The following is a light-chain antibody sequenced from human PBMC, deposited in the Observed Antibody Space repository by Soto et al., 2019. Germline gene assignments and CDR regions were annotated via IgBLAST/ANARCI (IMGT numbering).Light chain of an antibody. CDR2: GAS. Sequence: EIVLTQSPGTLSLSPGERATLSCRASQSIDSTYLAWYRHKPGQAPRLLIYGASSRAAGIPDRFSGSESGTDFTLTISRLEPEDLAVYYCHQYGSSRHTFGQGTKVEIK. V-gene: IGKV3-20*01. J-gene: IGKJ2*01. CDR1: QSIDSTY. CDR3: HQYGSSRHT.